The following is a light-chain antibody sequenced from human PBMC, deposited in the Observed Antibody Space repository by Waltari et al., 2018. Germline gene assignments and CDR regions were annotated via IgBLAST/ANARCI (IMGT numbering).Light chain of an antibody. J-gene: IGKJ2*01. CDR3: QQNNNWPLDT. Sequence: ETVMPQSPAILSVSPGESATLSCSASQSINSHLAWYQQKPGQARRPLIYGASTRTAGIPSRFSGGGSGTEFILTISSLQSEDFATYHCQQNNNWPLDTFGQGTKLEI. CDR2: GAS. V-gene: IGKV3-15*01. CDR1: QSINSH.